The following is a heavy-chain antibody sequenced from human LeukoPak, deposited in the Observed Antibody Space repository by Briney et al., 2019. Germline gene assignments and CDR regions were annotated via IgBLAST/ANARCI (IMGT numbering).Heavy chain of an antibody. CDR1: GFTFSSYA. Sequence: GGPLRLSCAASGFTFSSYAMSWVRQAPGEGLEWVSAISGSGGSTYYADSVKGRFTISRDNSKNTLYLQMNSLRAEDTAVYYCAKGRIAAAAAEDWFDPWGQGTLVTVSS. J-gene: IGHJ5*02. D-gene: IGHD6-13*01. V-gene: IGHV3-23*01. CDR3: AKGRIAAAAAEDWFDP. CDR2: ISGSGGST.